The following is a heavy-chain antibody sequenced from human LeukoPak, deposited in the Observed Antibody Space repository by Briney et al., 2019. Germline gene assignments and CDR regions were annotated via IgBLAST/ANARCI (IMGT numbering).Heavy chain of an antibody. Sequence: GASVKVSCKTSRYSFTGYYIHWVRQAPGQGLEWMGRINPNSGGPNYGQKFQGTVTMTRDTSISTAYLELSNLRSDDTAAYYCVRGYSYGFYFDYWGQGSLVTVSS. D-gene: IGHD5-18*01. CDR1: RYSFTGYY. V-gene: IGHV1-2*06. CDR3: VRGYSYGFYFDY. J-gene: IGHJ4*02. CDR2: INPNSGGP.